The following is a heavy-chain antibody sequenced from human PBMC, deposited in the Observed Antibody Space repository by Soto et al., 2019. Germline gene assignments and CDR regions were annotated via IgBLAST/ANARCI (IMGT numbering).Heavy chain of an antibody. V-gene: IGHV4-39*01. J-gene: IGHJ6*02. CDR2: IYYSGST. CDR1: GGSISSSSYY. CDR3: ARRRVRGYRSGTLYYYGMDV. D-gene: IGHD3-16*02. Sequence: PSETLSLTCTVSGGSISSSSYYWGWIRQPPGKGLEWIGSIYYSGSTYYNPSLKSRVTISVDTSKNQFSLKLSSVTAADTAVYYCARRRVRGYRSGTLYYYGMDVWGQGTTVTVSS.